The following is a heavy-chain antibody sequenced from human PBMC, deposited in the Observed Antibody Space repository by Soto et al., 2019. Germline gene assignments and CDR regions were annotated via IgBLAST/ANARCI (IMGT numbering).Heavy chain of an antibody. CDR3: GRGVEFLMLFNKTFFAY. V-gene: IGHV4-59*01. CDR1: GGSISSNY. CDR2: IYYSGST. J-gene: IGHJ4*02. Sequence: SETLSLTYTVSGGSISSNYWSWIRQPPGKGLEWIGYIYYSGSTNYNPSLKSRVTISVDTSKKQFSLKLSSVTAADTAVYSCGRGVEFLMLFNKTFFAYWGQGTPVPVSP. D-gene: IGHD3-3*02.